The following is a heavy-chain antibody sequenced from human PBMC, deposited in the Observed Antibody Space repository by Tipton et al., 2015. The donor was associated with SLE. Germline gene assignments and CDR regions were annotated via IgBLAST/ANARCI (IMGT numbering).Heavy chain of an antibody. D-gene: IGHD3-22*01. Sequence: TLSLTCTVSGGSISNYYWSWIRQHPQKGLEWIGYIHYYGTSYYNPSLSSRVSLLIDTSRSQFSLKLASATAADTAVYFCARVINLQGVTSPLNYFADWGQGTLVTVSS. CDR3: ARVINLQGVTSPLNYFAD. CDR1: GGSISNYY. J-gene: IGHJ4*02. V-gene: IGHV4-31*03. CDR2: IHYYGTS.